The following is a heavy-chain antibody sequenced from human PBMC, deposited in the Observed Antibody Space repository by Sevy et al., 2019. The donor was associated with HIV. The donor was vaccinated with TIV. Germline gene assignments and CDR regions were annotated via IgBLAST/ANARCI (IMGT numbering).Heavy chain of an antibody. D-gene: IGHD3-10*01. Sequence: GGSLRLSCAASGFTFSDYYMSWIRQAPGKGLEWVSHISSSGSTIYYADSVKGRFTISRDNAKNSLYLQMNSLRAEDTAVYYCARDLVTMVRGVIIPKRLYGMDVWGQGTTVTVSS. CDR3: ARDLVTMVRGVIIPKRLYGMDV. J-gene: IGHJ6*02. CDR1: GFTFSDYY. V-gene: IGHV3-11*01. CDR2: ISSSGSTI.